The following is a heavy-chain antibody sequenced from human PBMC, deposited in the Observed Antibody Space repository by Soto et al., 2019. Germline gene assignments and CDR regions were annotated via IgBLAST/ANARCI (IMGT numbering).Heavy chain of an antibody. J-gene: IGHJ6*02. CDR1: GGSISSGGYY. Sequence: TLSLTCTVSGGSISSGGYYWSWIRQHPGKGLEWIGYIYYSGSTYYNPSLKSRVTISVDTSKNQFSLKLSSVTAADTAVYYCARESLNLADGVMHYYYGMDVWGQGTTVTVSS. CDR2: IYYSGST. CDR3: ARESLNLADGVMHYYYGMDV. D-gene: IGHD2-8*01. V-gene: IGHV4-31*03.